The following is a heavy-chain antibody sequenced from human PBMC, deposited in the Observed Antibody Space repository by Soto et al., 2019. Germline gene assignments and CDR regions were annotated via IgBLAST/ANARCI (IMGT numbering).Heavy chain of an antibody. D-gene: IGHD2-2*01. Sequence: EVQLLESGGGLVQPGGSLRLSCAAYGFTFSSYAMSWVRQAPGKGLEWGSAISGSGGSTYYADSVKGRLTISRDNSKNTLYLQMNSLRAEDTAVYYCSKGDAQLLHYNWFDPWGQGTLVTVSS. CDR1: GFTFSSYA. CDR2: ISGSGGST. J-gene: IGHJ5*02. V-gene: IGHV3-23*01. CDR3: SKGDAQLLHYNWFDP.